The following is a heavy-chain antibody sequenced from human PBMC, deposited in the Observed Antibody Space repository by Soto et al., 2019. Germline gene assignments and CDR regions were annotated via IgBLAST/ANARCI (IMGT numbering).Heavy chain of an antibody. J-gene: IGHJ4*02. CDR2: MWFDGSKK. CDR3: ARGARDFDY. CDR1: GFTFDTYV. D-gene: IGHD3-16*01. V-gene: IGHV3-33*01. Sequence: TGGSLRLSCAASGFTFDTYVMHWVRQAPGKGLEWVALMWFDGSKKYYGDSVRGRFTISRDNSKNTLYLQMNSLRAEDTAVYYCARGARDFDYWGQGTWVSVSS.